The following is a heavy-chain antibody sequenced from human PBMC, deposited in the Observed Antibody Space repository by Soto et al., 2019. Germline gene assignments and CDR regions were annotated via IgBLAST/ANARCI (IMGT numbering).Heavy chain of an antibody. CDR1: GYSFTSYW. Sequence: GESLKISCKGSGYSFTSYWIGWVRQMPGKGLEWMGIIYPGDSDTRYSPSFQGQVTISADKSISTAYLQWSSLKASDTAMYYCARLPGCSGGSCYNGNWFDPWGQGTLVTVSS. D-gene: IGHD2-15*01. CDR2: IYPGDSDT. J-gene: IGHJ5*02. CDR3: ARLPGCSGGSCYNGNWFDP. V-gene: IGHV5-51*01.